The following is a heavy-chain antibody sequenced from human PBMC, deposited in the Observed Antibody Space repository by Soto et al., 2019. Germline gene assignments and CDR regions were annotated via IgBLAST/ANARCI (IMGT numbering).Heavy chain of an antibody. J-gene: IGHJ6*03. Sequence: GGSLRLSCAASGFTFSSYAMSWVRQAPGKGLEWVSAISGSGGSTYYADSVKGRFTISRDNSKNTLYLQMNSLRAEDTAVYYCAKGYSNYGFGYYYMDVWGKGTTVTVSS. V-gene: IGHV3-23*01. CDR2: ISGSGGST. CDR1: GFTFSSYA. CDR3: AKGYSNYGFGYYYMDV. D-gene: IGHD4-4*01.